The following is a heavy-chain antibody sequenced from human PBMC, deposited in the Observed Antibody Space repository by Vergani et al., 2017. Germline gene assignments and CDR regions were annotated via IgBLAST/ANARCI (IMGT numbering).Heavy chain of an antibody. J-gene: IGHJ1*01. CDR1: GFTVSTSY. CDR2: IYSDGSK. V-gene: IGHV3-53*01. D-gene: IGHD1-26*01. Sequence: VQLVESGGGVVQPGGTLRLSCVASGFTVSTSYMSWVRQAPGKGLEWVSIIYSDGSKYYADPVKGRFTISRDNSKSTLYLQMNSLRAEDTAVYYCARDKGGTPWWGQGTLVTVSS. CDR3: ARDKGGTPW.